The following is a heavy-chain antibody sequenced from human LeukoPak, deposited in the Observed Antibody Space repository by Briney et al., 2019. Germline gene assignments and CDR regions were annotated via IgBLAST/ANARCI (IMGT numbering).Heavy chain of an antibody. J-gene: IGHJ4*02. D-gene: IGHD3-10*01. V-gene: IGHV4-61*02. CDR1: GGSISSGSYY. CDR2: IYTSGST. Sequence: TSSETLSLTCTVSGGSISSGSYYWSWIRQPAGKGLEWIGRIYTSGSTNYNPSLKSRVTISVDTSKNQFSLKLSSVTAADTAVYYCARRVRGVPFDYWGQGTLVTVSS. CDR3: ARRVRGVPFDY.